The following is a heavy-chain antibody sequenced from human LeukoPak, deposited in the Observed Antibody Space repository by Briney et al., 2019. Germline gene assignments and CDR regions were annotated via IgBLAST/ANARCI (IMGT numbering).Heavy chain of an antibody. Sequence: GGSLRLSCAASGFTFSSYWIHWVRQAPGKGLVWVSRINSDGSSTSYADPVKGRFTISRDNAKNSLYLQMNSLRAEDTAVYYCAELGITMIGGVWGKRTTVTISS. CDR3: AELGITMIGGV. J-gene: IGHJ6*04. CDR2: INSDGSST. V-gene: IGHV3-74*01. CDR1: GFTFSSYW. D-gene: IGHD3-10*02.